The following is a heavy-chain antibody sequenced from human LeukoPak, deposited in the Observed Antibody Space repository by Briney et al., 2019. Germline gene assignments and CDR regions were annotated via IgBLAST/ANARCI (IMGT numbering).Heavy chain of an antibody. V-gene: IGHV4-34*01. CDR3: ARVYSSGWPAYYYYGMDV. J-gene: IGHJ6*02. Sequence: SETLSLTCAVYGGSFRGYYWSWIRQTPGKGLERIGEINHSVSTNYNPPLKSRVTTSVDTSKNQFSLKLSSVTAADTAVYYCARVYSSGWPAYYYYGMDVWGQGTTVTVSS. CDR2: INHSVST. CDR1: GGSFRGYY. D-gene: IGHD6-19*01.